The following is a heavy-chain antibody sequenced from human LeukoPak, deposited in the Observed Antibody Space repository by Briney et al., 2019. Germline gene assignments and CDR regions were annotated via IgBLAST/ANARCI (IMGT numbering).Heavy chain of an antibody. CDR2: ISSSGSTI. D-gene: IGHD3-3*01. CDR1: GFTFSGYY. V-gene: IGHV3-11*04. CDR3: ARDGYYDFWSGYYSHYYYYMDV. Sequence: PGGSLRLSCAASGFTFSGYYMSWIRQAPGKGLEWVSYISSSGSTIYYADSVKGRFTISRDNAKNSLYLQMNSLRAEDTAVYYCARDGYYDFWSGYYSHYYYYMDVWGKGTTVTVSS. J-gene: IGHJ6*03.